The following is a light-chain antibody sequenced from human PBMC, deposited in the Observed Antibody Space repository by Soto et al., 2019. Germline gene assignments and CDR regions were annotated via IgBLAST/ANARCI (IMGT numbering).Light chain of an antibody. CDR1: QSVGGNY. Sequence: EIVLTQSPGTLSLSPGERATLSCRASQSVGGNYLAWYQQKPGQAPRLLVYAASTRATGIPDRFSGSGSGTDFSLTISRLEHEDFAVYYCQQYGSSLRTFGQGTKLEIK. CDR2: AAS. J-gene: IGKJ2*01. CDR3: QQYGSSLRT. V-gene: IGKV3-20*01.